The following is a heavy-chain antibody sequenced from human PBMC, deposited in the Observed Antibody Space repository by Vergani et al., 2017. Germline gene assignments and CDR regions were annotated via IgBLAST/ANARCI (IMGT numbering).Heavy chain of an antibody. CDR1: GFTFSNAW. Sequence: EVQLVESGGGLVKPGGSLRLSCAASGFTFSNAWMSWVRQAPGKGLEWVGRIKSKTDGGTTDYVAPVKGRFTISRDDSKNTLYLQMNSLKTGDTAVYYCTTLLLYFDWLFTVMFDYWGQGTLVTVSS. CDR2: IKSKTDGGTT. J-gene: IGHJ4*02. V-gene: IGHV3-15*01. D-gene: IGHD3-9*01. CDR3: TTLLLYFDWLFTVMFDY.